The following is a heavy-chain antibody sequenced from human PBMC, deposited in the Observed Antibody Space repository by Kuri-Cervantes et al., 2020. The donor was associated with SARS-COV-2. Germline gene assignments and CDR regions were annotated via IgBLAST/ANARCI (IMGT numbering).Heavy chain of an antibody. V-gene: IGHV3-48*01. J-gene: IGHJ4*02. CDR1: GFTFSTYN. D-gene: IGHD3-9*01. CDR2: ISSSSSTI. CDR3: ARDPDDILTGPFDY. Sequence: GESLKISCAASGFTFSTYNMNWVRQAPGKGLEWVSYISSSSSTIYYAESVRGRFTISRDNVKNSLYLQMNSLRAEDTAVYYCARDPDDILTGPFDYWGQGTLVTVSS.